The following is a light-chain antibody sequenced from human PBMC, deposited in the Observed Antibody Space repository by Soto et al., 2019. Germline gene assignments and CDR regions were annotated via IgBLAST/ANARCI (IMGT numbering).Light chain of an antibody. V-gene: IGLV1-44*01. J-gene: IGLJ3*02. CDR1: SSNIGSNT. Sequence: QSVLTQPPSASGTPGQRVTISCSGSSSNIGSNTVNWFQQLPGTAPKLLIYSNNQRPSGVLDRFSGSKSGTSASLAISGLQSEGEADYYCAAWDDSLNGWVFGGGTKLTVL. CDR2: SNN. CDR3: AAWDDSLNGWV.